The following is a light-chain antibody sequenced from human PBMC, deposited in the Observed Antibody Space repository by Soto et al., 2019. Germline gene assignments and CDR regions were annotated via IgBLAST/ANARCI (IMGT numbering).Light chain of an antibody. CDR3: CSYAGSYTWV. J-gene: IGLJ3*02. CDR1: SSDVGGYEY. V-gene: IGLV2-11*01. Sequence: QSALTQPRSVSGSPGQSVTISCTGTSSDVGGYEYVSWYQQYPGKAPKLMIYAVTRRPSGVPDRFSGSKSGNTASLTISGLQDEDEADYYCCSYAGSYTWVFGGGTKVTVL. CDR2: AVT.